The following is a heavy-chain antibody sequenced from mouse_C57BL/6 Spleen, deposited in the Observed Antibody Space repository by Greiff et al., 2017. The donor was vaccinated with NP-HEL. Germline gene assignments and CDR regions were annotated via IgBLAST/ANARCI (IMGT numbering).Heavy chain of an antibody. CDR1: GYSITSGYY. CDR3: ARGEAFIDY. V-gene: IGHV3-6*01. D-gene: IGHD2-13*01. Sequence: EVKLMESGPGLVKPSQSLSLTCSVTGYSITSGYYWNWIRQFPGNKLEWMGYISYDGSNNYNPSLKNRISITRDTSKNQFFLKLNSVTTEDTATYYCARGEAFIDYWGQGTSVTVSS. CDR2: ISYDGSN. J-gene: IGHJ4*01.